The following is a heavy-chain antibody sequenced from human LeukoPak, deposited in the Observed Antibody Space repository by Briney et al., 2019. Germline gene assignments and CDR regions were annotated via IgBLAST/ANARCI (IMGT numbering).Heavy chain of an antibody. D-gene: IGHD2-15*01. Sequence: ASVKVSCTASGYTFTSYDINWVRQATGQGLEWMGWMNPNSGNTGYAQKFQGRVTMTRNTSISTAYMELSSLRSEDTAVYYCARVRWGYCSGGSCHPGAFDIWGQGTMVTVSS. CDR3: ARVRWGYCSGGSCHPGAFDI. V-gene: IGHV1-8*01. J-gene: IGHJ3*02. CDR1: GYTFTSYD. CDR2: MNPNSGNT.